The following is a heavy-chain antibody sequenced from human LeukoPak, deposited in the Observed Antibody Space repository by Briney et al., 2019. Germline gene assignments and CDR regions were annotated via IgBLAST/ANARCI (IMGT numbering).Heavy chain of an antibody. D-gene: IGHD6-19*01. J-gene: IGHJ4*02. CDR3: ARLHGPNIAVAGPVTLDY. CDR2: IYHSGST. CDR1: GGSISSSNW. V-gene: IGHV4-4*02. Sequence: SETLSLTCAVSGGSISSSNWWSWVRQPPGKGLEWIGEIYHSGSTNYNPSLKSRVTISVDKSKNQFSLKLSSVTAADTAVYYCARLHGPNIAVAGPVTLDYWGQGTLVTVSS.